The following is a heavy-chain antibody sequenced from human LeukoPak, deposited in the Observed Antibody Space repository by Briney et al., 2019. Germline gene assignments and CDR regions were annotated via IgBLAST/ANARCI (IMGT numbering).Heavy chain of an antibody. V-gene: IGHV3-9*01. CDR1: GFTFDDYA. D-gene: IGHD6-13*01. J-gene: IGHJ4*02. CDR2: ISWNSGSI. Sequence: GGSLRLSCAASGFTFDDYAMHWVRQAPGKGLEWVSGISWNSGSIGYADSVKGRFTISRDNAKNSLYLQMNSLRAEDTALYYCAKSRYSSSRDPLFDYWGQGTLVTVSS. CDR3: AKSRYSSSRDPLFDY.